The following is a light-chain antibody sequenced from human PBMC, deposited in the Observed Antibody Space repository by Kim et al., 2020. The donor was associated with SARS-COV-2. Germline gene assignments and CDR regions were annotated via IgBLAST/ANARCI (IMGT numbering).Light chain of an antibody. CDR1: TSNTGTNG. J-gene: IGLJ2*01. V-gene: IGLV1-44*01. Sequence: GQRITNYGSGSTSNTGTNGVNWYQQLRGTAPKRRIDSNDHRPSGVPDRFSGYKSGTSASLGSSGLQSEDEADYYCSAWDDSLNGVRFGGGTQLTVL. CDR3: SAWDDSLNGVR. CDR2: SND.